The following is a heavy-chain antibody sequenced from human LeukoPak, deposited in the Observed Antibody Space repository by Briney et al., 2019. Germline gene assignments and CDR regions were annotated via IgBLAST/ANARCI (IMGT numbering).Heavy chain of an antibody. CDR3: ARDRLVDYGSGSSLDY. J-gene: IGHJ4*02. V-gene: IGHV4-34*01. Sequence: SETLSLTCAVYGGSFSGYYWSWIRQPPGKGLEWIGEINHSGSTNYNPSLKSRVTISVDTSKNQFSLKLSSVTAADTAVYYCARDRLVDYGSGSSLDYWGQGTLVTVSS. CDR1: GGSFSGYY. CDR2: INHSGST. D-gene: IGHD3-10*01.